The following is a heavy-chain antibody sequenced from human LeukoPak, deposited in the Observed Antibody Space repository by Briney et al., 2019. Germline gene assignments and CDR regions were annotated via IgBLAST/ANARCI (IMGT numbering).Heavy chain of an antibody. CDR1: GFTFRSYG. CDR3: ARGHSGWYDY. J-gene: IGHJ4*02. V-gene: IGHV3-30*02. CDR2: IRHDGSNK. D-gene: IGHD6-19*01. Sequence: GGSLRLSCAASGFTFRSYGMHWVRQAPGKGLEWVTFIRHDGSNKYYGDSVKGRFTISRDNSKNTLYLQMNSLRAEDTAVYYCARGHSGWYDYWGQGTLVTVSS.